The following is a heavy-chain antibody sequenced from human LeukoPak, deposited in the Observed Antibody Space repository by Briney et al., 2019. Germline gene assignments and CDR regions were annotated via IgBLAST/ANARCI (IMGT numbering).Heavy chain of an antibody. Sequence: GGSLRLSCAASGFTVNTNDMSWVRQAPGKGLEWVSVIDSGGRTFYADSVKGRFTISRDNSKNTLYLQMNSLRAEDTAVYYCAKQQTAYSSSWYGGVDYWGQGTLVTVSS. V-gene: IGHV3-66*04. CDR3: AKQQTAYSSSWYGGVDY. CDR1: GFTVNTND. J-gene: IGHJ4*02. D-gene: IGHD6-13*01. CDR2: IDSGGRT.